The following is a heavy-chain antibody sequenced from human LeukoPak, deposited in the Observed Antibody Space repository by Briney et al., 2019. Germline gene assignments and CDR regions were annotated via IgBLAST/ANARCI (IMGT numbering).Heavy chain of an antibody. V-gene: IGHV3-48*04. CDR1: GFTFSSYS. D-gene: IGHD6-6*01. CDR2: ISSGSTSV. Sequence: GGSLRLSCAASGFTFSSYSMNWVRQAPGKGLEWVSYISSGSTSVYYADSVKGRFIISRDNAKNTLYLQMNSLRAEDTAVYYCARASRTYSSSSEGDYWGQGTLVTVSS. J-gene: IGHJ4*02. CDR3: ARASRTYSSSSEGDY.